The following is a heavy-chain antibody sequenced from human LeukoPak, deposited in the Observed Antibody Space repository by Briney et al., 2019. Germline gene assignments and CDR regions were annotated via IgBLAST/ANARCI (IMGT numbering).Heavy chain of an antibody. Sequence: GGSLRLSCAVSGFTFDDYAMHWVRQAPGKGLEWVSGISWNSGTIGYADSVKGRFTISRDNAKNSLYLQMNSLRAEDTALYYCATALNWNYGYIDYWGQGTLVTVSS. CDR3: ATALNWNYGYIDY. J-gene: IGHJ4*02. V-gene: IGHV3-9*01. CDR1: GFTFDDYA. D-gene: IGHD1-7*01. CDR2: ISWNSGTI.